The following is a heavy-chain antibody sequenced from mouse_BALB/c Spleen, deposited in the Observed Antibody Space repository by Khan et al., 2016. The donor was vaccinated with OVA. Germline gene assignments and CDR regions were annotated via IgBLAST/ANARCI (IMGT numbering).Heavy chain of an antibody. Sequence: EVQLVESGPGLVKPSQSLSLTCTVTGYSITSDYAWNWIWQFPGNKLEWMGFISYSGNTNYNPSLKSRISITRDTSKNQFFLQLNSVTTEDTATYYCARVYGGDFDYWGQGTTLTVSS. CDR2: ISYSGNT. D-gene: IGHD1-1*01. V-gene: IGHV3-2*02. CDR3: ARVYGGDFDY. J-gene: IGHJ2*01. CDR1: GYSITSDYA.